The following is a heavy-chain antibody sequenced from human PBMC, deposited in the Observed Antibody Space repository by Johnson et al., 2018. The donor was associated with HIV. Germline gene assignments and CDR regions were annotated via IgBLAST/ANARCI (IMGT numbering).Heavy chain of an antibody. CDR2: IRHDGNNK. Sequence: QVHLVESGGGVVQPGRSLRLSCAASGFTFRSYGMHWVRQAPGKGLEWVAFIRHDGNNKYYADSVKGRFTIYRDNSKNTLFLQMNSLRAEDTAVYYCVRRFYDSSAFDIWGQGTLVTVSS. D-gene: IGHD3-22*01. V-gene: IGHV3-30*02. CDR1: GFTFRSYG. CDR3: VRRFYDSSAFDI. J-gene: IGHJ3*02.